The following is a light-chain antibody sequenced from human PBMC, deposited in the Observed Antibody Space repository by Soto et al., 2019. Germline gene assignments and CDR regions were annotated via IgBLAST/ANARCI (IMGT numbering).Light chain of an antibody. CDR3: QQYDNRPPYT. Sequence: DIPMTQSPSSLSASVGDRVTITCQASQDISNYLNWYQQKPGKDPKLLIYDASNLETGVPSRFSGSGSGTDFTFTISSLQPADIATYYGQQYDNRPPYTFGQGTELEIK. V-gene: IGKV1-33*01. CDR1: QDISNY. J-gene: IGKJ2*01. CDR2: DAS.